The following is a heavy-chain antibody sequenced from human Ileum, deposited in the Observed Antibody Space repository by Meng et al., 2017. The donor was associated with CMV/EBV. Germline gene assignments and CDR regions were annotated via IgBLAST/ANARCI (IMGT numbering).Heavy chain of an antibody. D-gene: IGHD6-6*01. CDR2: IDPNTGGT. CDR1: GYTFTGNY. J-gene: IGHJ4*02. CDR3: ARRERISSGLEY. V-gene: IGHV1-2*02. Sequence: QVQLVQSWAEVKKPGTSVKVSCKASGYTFTGNYIYWVRQAPGQGLEWMGWIDPNTGGTKYIQKFQGRVTMTGDTSISTAYMELSGLRFDDTAVYYCARRERISSGLEYWGQGTLVTVSS.